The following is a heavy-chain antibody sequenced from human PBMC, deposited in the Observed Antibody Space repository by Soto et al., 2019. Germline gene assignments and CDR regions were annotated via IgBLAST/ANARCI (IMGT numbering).Heavy chain of an antibody. CDR2: IIPIFGTA. V-gene: IGHV1-69*13. J-gene: IGHJ3*02. D-gene: IGHD4-17*01. Sequence: GASVKVSCKASGGTFSSSAISWVRQAPGQGLEWMGGIIPIFGTANYAQKFQGRVTITADESTSTAYMDLSRLRSEDTAVYYCARHGGRPTRVGAFDIWGQGTMVIVSS. CDR3: ARHGGRPTRVGAFDI. CDR1: GGTFSSSA.